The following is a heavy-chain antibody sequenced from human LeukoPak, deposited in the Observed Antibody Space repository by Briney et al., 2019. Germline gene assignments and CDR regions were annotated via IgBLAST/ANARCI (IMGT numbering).Heavy chain of an antibody. CDR2: ISYSGST. CDR1: GGSISSGTYY. CDR3: ARRAAYGSGSYFDF. Sequence: SETLSLTCAVSGGSISSGTYYWAWIRQPPGKGLEWIETISYSGSTYYNPSLKSRVTISVDKSTNQFSLRLSSVTAADTALYYCARRAAYGSGSYFDFWGQGTLVTVSS. D-gene: IGHD3-10*01. V-gene: IGHV4-39*01. J-gene: IGHJ4*02.